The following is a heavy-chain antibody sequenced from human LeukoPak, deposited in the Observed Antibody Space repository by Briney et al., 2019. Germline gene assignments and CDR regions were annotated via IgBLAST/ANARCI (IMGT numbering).Heavy chain of an antibody. CDR1: GGSFSGYY. CDR3: ARGRIQLWSYYFDY. D-gene: IGHD5-18*01. J-gene: IGHJ4*02. CDR2: INHSGST. V-gene: IGHV4-34*01. Sequence: PSETLSPTCAVYGGSFSGYYWSWIRQPPGKGLEWIGEINHSGSTNYNPSLKSRVTISVDTSKNQFSLKLSSVTAADTAVYYCARGRIQLWSYYFDYWGQGTLVTVSS.